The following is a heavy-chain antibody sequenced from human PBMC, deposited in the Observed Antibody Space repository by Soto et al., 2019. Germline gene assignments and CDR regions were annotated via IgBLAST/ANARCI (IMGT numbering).Heavy chain of an antibody. D-gene: IGHD3-10*01. CDR1: GFTFDDYA. V-gene: IGHV3-49*04. J-gene: IGHJ4*02. CDR2: ITITASGGTT. Sequence: GGSLRLSCIASGFTFDDYAMSWVRQAPGKGLEWVGFITITASGGTTEYAASVKGRFTISRDDSKSITYLQMNTLKTEDTAVYYCTRDDVLGSPYYFDYWGPGTLVTVSS. CDR3: TRDDVLGSPYYFDY.